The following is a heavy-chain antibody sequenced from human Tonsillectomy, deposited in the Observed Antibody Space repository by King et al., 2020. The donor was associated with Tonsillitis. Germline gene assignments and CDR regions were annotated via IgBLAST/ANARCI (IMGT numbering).Heavy chain of an antibody. Sequence: VQLVQSGAEVKKPGASVKVSCKASGYSFTDYYMHWVRQAPGQGLEWMGWINPNSGGTKYAQKFQGRITMTSDTSINTSYVELSRLRSDDTAVYYCARDLSYDSSGYFGYWGQGTLVTVSS. CDR3: ARDLSYDSSGYFGY. J-gene: IGHJ4*02. D-gene: IGHD3-22*01. CDR1: GYSFTDYY. V-gene: IGHV1-2*02. CDR2: INPNSGGT.